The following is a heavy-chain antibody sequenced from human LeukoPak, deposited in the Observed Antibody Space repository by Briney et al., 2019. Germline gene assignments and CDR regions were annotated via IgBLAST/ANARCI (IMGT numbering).Heavy chain of an antibody. Sequence: ASVKVSCKASGYTFTGYYIHWVRQAPGQGLEWMAWINPNSGGTDYADRFQGRVTVTRDTSISTGYMELTRLRSDDTAVYYCAREGDKLERYFDWLHHNWFDPWGQGTLVTVSS. CDR2: INPNSGGT. J-gene: IGHJ5*02. CDR1: GYTFTGYY. D-gene: IGHD3-9*01. CDR3: AREGDKLERYFDWLHHNWFDP. V-gene: IGHV1-2*02.